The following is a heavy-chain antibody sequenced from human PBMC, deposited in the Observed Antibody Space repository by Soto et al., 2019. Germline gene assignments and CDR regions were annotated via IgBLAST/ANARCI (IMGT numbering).Heavy chain of an antibody. V-gene: IGHV4-59*08. D-gene: IGHD2-2*03. CDR1: GGSISSYY. Sequence: PSETLSLTCTVSGGSISSYYWSWIRQPPGKGLEWIGYIYYSGSTNYNPSLKSRVTISVDTSKNQFSLKLSSVTAADTAVYYCARQSGGALDSAFDIWGQGTMVTVSS. J-gene: IGHJ3*02. CDR3: ARQSGGALDSAFDI. CDR2: IYYSGST.